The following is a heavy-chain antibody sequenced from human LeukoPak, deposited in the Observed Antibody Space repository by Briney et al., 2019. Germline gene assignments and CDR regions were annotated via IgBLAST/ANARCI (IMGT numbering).Heavy chain of an antibody. J-gene: IGHJ4*02. D-gene: IGHD3-22*01. CDR3: ARSGPHYHDSSTYDY. CDR1: GFTFGDYG. V-gene: IGHV3-49*04. CDR2: IRIQGYGGTT. Sequence: PGGSLRLSCPASGFTFGDYGLTWVRQAPGKVLEWIGFIRIQGYGGTTEYAASVKGRFTVSRDDFKSIAYLQMNSLKTEDTAVYYCARSGPHYHDSSTYDYWGQGALVTVSS.